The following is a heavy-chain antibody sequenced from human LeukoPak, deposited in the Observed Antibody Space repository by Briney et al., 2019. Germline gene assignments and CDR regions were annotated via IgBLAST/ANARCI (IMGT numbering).Heavy chain of an antibody. V-gene: IGHV3-48*04. J-gene: IGHJ6*03. Sequence: GGSLRLSCAASGFTFSSYSMNWVRQAPGKGLEWVSYISSSSSTIYYADSVKGRFTISRDNAKNSLYLQVNSLRAEDTAVYYCARTDFWSGYPPRYYYYMDVWGKGTTVTVSS. CDR1: GFTFSSYS. CDR2: ISSSSSTI. D-gene: IGHD3-3*01. CDR3: ARTDFWSGYPPRYYYYMDV.